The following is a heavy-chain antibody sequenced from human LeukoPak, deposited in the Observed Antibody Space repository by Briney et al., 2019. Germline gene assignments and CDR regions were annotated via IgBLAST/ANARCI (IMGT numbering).Heavy chain of an antibody. CDR1: GGSISSYY. CDR3: ARHRVSTFLWFDS. Sequence: PSETLSLTCTVSGGSISSYYWSWIRQPPGKGLEWIGYIYYSGSTNYNPSLKSRVTISVDTSKNQFSLKLSSVTAADTAVYYCARHRVSTFLWFDSWGQGTLVTVSS. CDR2: IYYSGST. V-gene: IGHV4-59*08. D-gene: IGHD2/OR15-2a*01. J-gene: IGHJ5*01.